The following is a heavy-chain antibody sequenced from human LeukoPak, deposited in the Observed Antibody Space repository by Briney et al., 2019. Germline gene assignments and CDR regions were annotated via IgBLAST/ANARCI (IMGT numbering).Heavy chain of an antibody. V-gene: IGHV4-34*01. J-gene: IGHJ5*02. CDR2: INHSGST. D-gene: IGHD2-8*01. CDR3: ARGQWGFWFDP. Sequence: PSETLSLTCAVYGGSFSGYHWSWIRQPPGKGLEWIGEINHSGSTNYNPSLKSRVTISVDTSKNQFSLKLSSVTAADTAVYYCARGQWGFWFDPWGQGTLVTVSS. CDR1: GGSFSGYH.